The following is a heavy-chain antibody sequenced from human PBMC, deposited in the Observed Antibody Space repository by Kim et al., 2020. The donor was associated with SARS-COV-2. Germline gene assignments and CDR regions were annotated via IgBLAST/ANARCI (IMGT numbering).Heavy chain of an antibody. CDR2: FYTGGST. V-gene: IGHV3-66*01. CDR3: ARGGTVDWTRDAFAI. J-gene: IGHJ3*02. Sequence: GGSLRLSCAASGFSVRSNYMTWVRQAPGKGLEWVSVFYTGGSTYYADSVKGRFIISRDNPKNMVYLQMNSLRAEDTAVYYCARGGTVDWTRDAFAIWGQGTMVTVSS. CDR1: GFSVRSNY. D-gene: IGHD3-9*01.